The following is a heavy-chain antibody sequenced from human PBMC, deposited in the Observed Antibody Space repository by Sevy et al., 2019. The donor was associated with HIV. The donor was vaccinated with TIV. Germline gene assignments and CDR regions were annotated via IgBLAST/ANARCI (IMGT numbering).Heavy chain of an antibody. D-gene: IGHD6-6*01. V-gene: IGHV3-23*01. CDR3: AKATISSSSFDY. Sequence: GGSPRLSCAASGFTFSSYAMSWVRQAPGKGLEWVSAISGSGGSTYYADSVKGRFTISRDNSKNTLYLQMNSLRAEDTAVYYCAKATISSSSFDYWGQGTLVTVSS. CDR1: GFTFSSYA. CDR2: ISGSGGST. J-gene: IGHJ4*02.